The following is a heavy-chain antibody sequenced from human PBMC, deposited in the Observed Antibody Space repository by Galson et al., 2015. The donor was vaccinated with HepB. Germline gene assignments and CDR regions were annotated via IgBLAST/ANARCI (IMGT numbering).Heavy chain of an antibody. V-gene: IGHV1-2*06. CDR1: GYTFTGTY. CDR2: INPNSGGT. D-gene: IGHD3-22*01. Sequence: SVKVSCKAYGYTFTGTYMHWVRQAPGQGLEWMGRINPNSGGTNYAQKFQGRVTLTRDTSISTAYMELSRLRSDDTAVYYFARPTPYYYDSSGYYNYWGQGTLVTVSS. J-gene: IGHJ4*02. CDR3: ARPTPYYYDSSGYYNY.